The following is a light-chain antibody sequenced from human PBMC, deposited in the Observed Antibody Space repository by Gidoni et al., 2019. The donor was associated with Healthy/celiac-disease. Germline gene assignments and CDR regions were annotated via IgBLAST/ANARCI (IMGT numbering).Light chain of an antibody. J-gene: IGLJ2*01. V-gene: IGLV2-14*01. CDR3: SSYTSSSTVV. CDR2: EVS. Sequence: QSALTQPASVSGSPGQSITISCTGTSSDVGGYNYVSWYQQQPGQAPKLMIYEVSNRPSGVSNRFSGTKSGNTASLTISGLQAEDEADYYCSSYTSSSTVVFGGGTKLTVL. CDR1: SSDVGGYNY.